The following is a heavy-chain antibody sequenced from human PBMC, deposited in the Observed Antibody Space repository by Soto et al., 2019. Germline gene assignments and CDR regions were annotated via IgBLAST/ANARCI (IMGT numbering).Heavy chain of an antibody. D-gene: IGHD4-17*01. V-gene: IGHV1-18*01. CDR2: IHTYNGNT. CDR1: GYTFTSYG. Sequence: GASVKVSCKASGYTFTSYGISWVRQAPGQGLEWAGWIHTYNGNTNFAQKLQGRVTLTTDTSTNTAYMELRSLRSDDTAVYYCARDSDYIIAYWGQGTLVTVSS. CDR3: ARDSDYIIAY. J-gene: IGHJ4*02.